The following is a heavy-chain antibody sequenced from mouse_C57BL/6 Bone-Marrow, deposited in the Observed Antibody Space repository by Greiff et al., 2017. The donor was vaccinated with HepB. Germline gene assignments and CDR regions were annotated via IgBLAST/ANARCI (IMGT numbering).Heavy chain of an antibody. CDR1: GYTFTSYW. CDR3: ARKEDYGYYAMDY. Sequence: QVQLKQPGAELVMPGASVKLSCKASGYTFTSYWMHWVKQRPGQGLEWIGEIDPSDSYTNYNQKFKGKSTLTVDKSSSTAYMQLSSLTSEDSAVYYCARKEDYGYYAMDYWGQGTSVTVSS. V-gene: IGHV1-69*01. D-gene: IGHD1-1*01. CDR2: IDPSDSYT. J-gene: IGHJ4*01.